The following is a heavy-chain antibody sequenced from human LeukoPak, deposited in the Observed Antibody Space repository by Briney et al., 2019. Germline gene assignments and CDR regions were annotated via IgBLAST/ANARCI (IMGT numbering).Heavy chain of an antibody. CDR3: ARDSRADHYDSSGYYSFDY. CDR2: INPSGGST. Sequence: VASVKVSCKASGFTFTIYYMHWVRQAPGQGLEWMGLINPSGGSTTYAQRFQGRVTMTRDTSTSTVYMELSSLRSEDTAVYYCARDSRADHYDSSGYYSFDYWGQGTLVTVSP. J-gene: IGHJ4*02. CDR1: GFTFTIYY. V-gene: IGHV1-46*01. D-gene: IGHD3-22*01.